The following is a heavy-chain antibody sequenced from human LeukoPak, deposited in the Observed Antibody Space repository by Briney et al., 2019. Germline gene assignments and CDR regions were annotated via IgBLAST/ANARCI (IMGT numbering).Heavy chain of an antibody. CDR2: IYYSGST. CDR1: GGSISSYY. D-gene: IGHD3-9*01. J-gene: IGHJ5*02. CDR3: ARTYYDILTGYYPWFDP. V-gene: IGHV4-59*08. Sequence: PSETLSLTCTVSGGSISSYYWSWIRQPPGKGLEWIGYIYYSGSTNYNPSLKSRVTISVDTSKNQFSLKLSSVTAADTAVYYCARTYYDILTGYYPWFDPRGQGTLVTVSS.